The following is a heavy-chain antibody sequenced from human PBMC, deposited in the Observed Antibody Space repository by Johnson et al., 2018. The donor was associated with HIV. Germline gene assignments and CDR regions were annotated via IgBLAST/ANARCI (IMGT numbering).Heavy chain of an antibody. J-gene: IGHJ3*01. D-gene: IGHD5-24*01. V-gene: IGHV3-23*04. CDR1: GFTFSSFA. CDR3: ARGCRDGYTCDVFDV. Sequence: VQLVESGGGLVQPGGSLRLSCAASGFTFSSFAMSWVRQAPGKGLEWVSGISSIGGTYYADSVTGRFTISRDNSKNTLYLQMNSLRAEDTAVYFCARGCRDGYTCDVFDVWGQGTRVTVSS. CDR2: ISSIGGT.